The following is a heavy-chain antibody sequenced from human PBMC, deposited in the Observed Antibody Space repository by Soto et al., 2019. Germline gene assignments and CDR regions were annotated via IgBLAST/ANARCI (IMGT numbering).Heavy chain of an antibody. D-gene: IGHD4-17*01. CDR2: INPNSGGT. V-gene: IGHV1-2*02. CDR3: ATTTVHFAPPAYLDS. CDR1: GYTFTDYY. J-gene: IGHJ4*02. Sequence: GASVKVSCKASGYTFTDYYIHWVRQAPGQGLQWMGWINPNSGGTNYAQTFQGRVSMTRDTSISTVYIRLSNLRSDDTAVYYCATTTVHFAPPAYLDSWGQGTLVTVSS.